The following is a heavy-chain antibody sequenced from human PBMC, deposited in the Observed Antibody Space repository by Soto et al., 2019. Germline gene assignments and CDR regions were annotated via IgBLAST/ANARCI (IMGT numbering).Heavy chain of an antibody. D-gene: IGHD2-15*01. V-gene: IGHV3-15*01. J-gene: IGHJ3*02. CDR3: TTDLIVVVVAATVLDAFDI. CDR1: GFTFSNAW. Sequence: EVKLVESGGGLVKPGGSLRLSCAASGFTFSNAWMSWVRQAPGKGLEWVSRIKSKTDGGTTDYAAPVKGRFTISRDDSKNTLYLQMNSLKTEDTAVYYCTTDLIVVVVAATVLDAFDIWGQGTMVTVSS. CDR2: IKSKTDGGTT.